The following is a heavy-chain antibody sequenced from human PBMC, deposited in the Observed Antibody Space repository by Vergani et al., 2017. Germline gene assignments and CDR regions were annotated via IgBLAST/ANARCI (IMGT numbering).Heavy chain of an antibody. CDR2: ISAYNGNT. CDR1: GYTFTSYG. Sequence: QVQLVQSGAEVKKPGASVKVSCKASGYTFTSYGISWVRQAPGQGLEWMGWISAYNGNTNYAQKLQGRITMTTDTSTSTAYMELRSLRSDDTAVYYCARDLRQPSGLRYSYGYVDYWGQGTLVTVSS. CDR3: ARDLRQPSGLRYSYGYVDY. J-gene: IGHJ4*02. V-gene: IGHV1-18*01. D-gene: IGHD5-18*01.